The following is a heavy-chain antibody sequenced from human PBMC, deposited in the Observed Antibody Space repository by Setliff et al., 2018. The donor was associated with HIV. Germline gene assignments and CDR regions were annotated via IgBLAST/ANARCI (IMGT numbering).Heavy chain of an antibody. V-gene: IGHV4-34*01. Sequence: KTSETLSLTCAVYNGSFGGYYWTWVRQSPGKGLEWIGEVNHGGTTTYNPSLKSRVTISVDTSKNQFSLKLNTVTAADTAVYYCALLEVPFIGAVSPPLWGQGNLVTVSS. CDR1: NGSFGGYY. CDR3: ALLEVPFIGAVSPPL. J-gene: IGHJ4*02. D-gene: IGHD5-12*01. CDR2: VNHGGTT.